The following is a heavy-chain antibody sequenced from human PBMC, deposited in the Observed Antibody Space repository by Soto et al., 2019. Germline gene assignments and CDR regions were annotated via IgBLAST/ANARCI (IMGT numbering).Heavy chain of an antibody. J-gene: IGHJ5*02. D-gene: IGHD3-9*01. Sequence: VASVKVSCKASGYTFTSYAMHWVRQAPGQRLEWMGWINAGNGNTKYSQKFQGRVTITRDTSASTAYMELSSLRSEDTAVYYCARAILHYDILTGTPQGWFDPWGQGTLVTVSS. CDR3: ARAILHYDILTGTPQGWFDP. CDR2: INAGNGNT. V-gene: IGHV1-3*01. CDR1: GYTFTSYA.